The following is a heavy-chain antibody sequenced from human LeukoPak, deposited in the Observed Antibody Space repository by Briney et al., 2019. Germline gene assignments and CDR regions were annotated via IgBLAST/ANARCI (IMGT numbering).Heavy chain of an antibody. CDR2: ISAYSGDT. V-gene: IGHV1-18*01. CDR1: GYTFTSYG. D-gene: IGHD6-6*01. J-gene: IGHJ4*02. CDR3: ARDLPAGMAARPPYQLDY. Sequence: ASVKVSCKASGYTFTSYGISWVRQAPGQGLEWMGWISAYSGDTNYAQKFQGRATMTTDTSTSTAYMELRSLSSDDTAVYYCARDLPAGMAARPPYQLDYWGQGTRVTVSS.